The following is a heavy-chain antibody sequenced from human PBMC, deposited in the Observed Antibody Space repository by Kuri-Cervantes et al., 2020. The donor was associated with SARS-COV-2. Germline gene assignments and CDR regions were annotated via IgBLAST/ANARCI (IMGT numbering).Heavy chain of an antibody. CDR1: GFTFGDYA. CDR3: AKDGRGYCMYGVCYGDPDWYFDL. Sequence: GESLKISCTASGFTFGDYAMSWFRQAPGKGLEWVSGISGTGITTYYTDSVKGRFTIPRDNSNNTLYLQMSSLRADDTATYYCAKDGRGYCMYGVCYGDPDWYFDLWGRGTLVTVSS. CDR2: ISGTGITT. J-gene: IGHJ2*01. V-gene: IGHV3-23*01. D-gene: IGHD2-8*01.